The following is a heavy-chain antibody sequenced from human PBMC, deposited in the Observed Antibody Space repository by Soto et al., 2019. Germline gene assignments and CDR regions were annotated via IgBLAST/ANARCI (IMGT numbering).Heavy chain of an antibody. Sequence: QEQLVESGGGLVKPGGSLRLSCAASGFIFSDYYMNWIRQAPGKGLEWLAYISSDGTSADYADSLKGRIAISRDNVEKTMYLQLKSVRGEYTAKYYGARGATVVNPTRYDAVDIWGQWTMVIASS. V-gene: IGHV3-11*01. CDR1: GFIFSDYY. J-gene: IGHJ3*02. D-gene: IGHD2-15*01. CDR3: ARGATVVNPTRYDAVDI. CDR2: ISSDGTSA.